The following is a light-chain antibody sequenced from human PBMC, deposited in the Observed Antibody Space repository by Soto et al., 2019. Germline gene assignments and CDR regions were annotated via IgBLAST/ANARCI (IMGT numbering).Light chain of an antibody. V-gene: IGKV1-5*01. CDR2: DVS. J-gene: IGKJ1*01. Sequence: DIQMTQSPSTLSASVGDRVTITCRASQIISSWLAWYQQKPGKAPKLLIFDVSSLETGVPSRFNGSGSGTEFTLTISSLQPEDFATYYCQQYRTFVQGTKVDIK. CDR3: QQYRT. CDR1: QIISSW.